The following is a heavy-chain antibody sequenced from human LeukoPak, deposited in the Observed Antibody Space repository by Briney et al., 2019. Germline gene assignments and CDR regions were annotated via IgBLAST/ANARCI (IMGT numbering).Heavy chain of an antibody. CDR2: IYYSGST. CDR1: GGSISSSSYY. D-gene: IGHD7-27*01. CDR3: ARVSQLGMGHIDY. J-gene: IGHJ4*02. V-gene: IGHV4-39*07. Sequence: PSETLSLTCTVSGGSISSSSYYWGWIRQPPGKGLEWIGSIYYSGSTYYNPSLKSRVTISVDTSKNQFSLKLSPVTAADTAVYYCARVSQLGMGHIDYWGQGTLVTVSS.